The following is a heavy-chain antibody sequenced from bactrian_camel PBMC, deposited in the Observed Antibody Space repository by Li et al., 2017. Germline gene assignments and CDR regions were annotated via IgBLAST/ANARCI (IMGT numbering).Heavy chain of an antibody. J-gene: IGHJ4*01. CDR1: GFTFSTYD. V-gene: IGHV3S40*01. CDR2: ANPGGIT. D-gene: IGHD2*01. Sequence: VQLVESGGGLVQPGGSLRLSCAASGFTFSTYDMSWVRQAPGKGLEWVSGANPGGITYYVDSVKGRFTTSRDNAKNTMFLQMNSLKPEDTAVYYCMRDGLSCFGGYCRVVKEQVTATRTRGPRSPSP.